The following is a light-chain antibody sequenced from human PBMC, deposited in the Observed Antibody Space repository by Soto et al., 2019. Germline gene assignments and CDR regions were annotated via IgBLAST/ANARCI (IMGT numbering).Light chain of an antibody. CDR2: GAS. J-gene: IGKJ1*01. Sequence: EIVMTQSPATLSXSPXERATLSCRASQSVTSYLAWYQQKPGQAPRLLIYGASTRATGIPARFSGSGSGTEFTLTISSLQSEDFAVYYCQHYNNWPPWTFGQGTKVDIK. V-gene: IGKV3-15*01. CDR1: QSVTSY. CDR3: QHYNNWPPWT.